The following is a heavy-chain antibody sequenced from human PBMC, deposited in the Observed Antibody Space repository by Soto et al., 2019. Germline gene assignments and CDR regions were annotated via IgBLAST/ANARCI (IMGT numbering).Heavy chain of an antibody. Sequence: SVKVSCKASGGTFSSYAISWVLPAPGQGLEWMGGIIPIFGTANYAQKFQGRVTITADKSTSTAYMELSSLRSEDTAVYYCARDEQGLAYGMDVWGQGTTVTVSS. J-gene: IGHJ6*02. CDR2: IIPIFGTA. D-gene: IGHD6-19*01. CDR3: ARDEQGLAYGMDV. CDR1: GGTFSSYA. V-gene: IGHV1-69*06.